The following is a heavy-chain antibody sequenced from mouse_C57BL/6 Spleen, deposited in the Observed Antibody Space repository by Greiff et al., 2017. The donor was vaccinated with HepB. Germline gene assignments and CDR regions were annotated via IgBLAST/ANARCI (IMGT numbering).Heavy chain of an antibody. CDR2: INPSTGGT. CDR1: GYSFTGYY. D-gene: IGHD1-2*01. V-gene: IGHV1-42*01. J-gene: IGHJ4*01. CDR3: ARSTTAEGYYAMDY. Sequence: VQLKQSGPELVKPGASVKISCKASGYSFTGYYMNWVKQSPEKSLERIGEINPSTGGTTYNQKFKAKATLTVDKSSSTAYMQLKSLTSEDSAVYYCARSTTAEGYYAMDYWGQGTSVTVSS.